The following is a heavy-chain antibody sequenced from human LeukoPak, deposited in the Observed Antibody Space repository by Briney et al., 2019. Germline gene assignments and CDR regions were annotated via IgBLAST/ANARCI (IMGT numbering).Heavy chain of an antibody. J-gene: IGHJ3*02. CDR3: ARITDRTIFGEIMHGFDI. Sequence: TLSLTCTVSGDSINNNNYYWGWIRQPPGKGLEWIGNIYYNGRTYYSPSLKSRGTISVDTSNNQFSLKLSSVTAADTAVYYCARITDRTIFGEIMHGFDIWGQGTPVTVSS. V-gene: IGHV4-39*01. CDR1: GDSINNNNYY. CDR2: IYYNGRT. D-gene: IGHD3-3*01.